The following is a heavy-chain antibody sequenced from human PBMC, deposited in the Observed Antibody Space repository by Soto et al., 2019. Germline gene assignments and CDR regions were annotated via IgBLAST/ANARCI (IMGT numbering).Heavy chain of an antibody. D-gene: IGHD6-19*01. CDR2: IWYDGDKI. CDR3: ARQGTVAVAGAFDY. Sequence: PAGSLRLSCATSGFVFSSYDMHWIRQAPGKGLEWVAVIWYDGDKIDYGDSVKGRFTISRDNSNNTLFLQMNSLRVEDTAAYYCARQGTVAVAGAFDYWGQGIVVTVSS. V-gene: IGHV3-33*01. J-gene: IGHJ4*02. CDR1: GFVFSSYD.